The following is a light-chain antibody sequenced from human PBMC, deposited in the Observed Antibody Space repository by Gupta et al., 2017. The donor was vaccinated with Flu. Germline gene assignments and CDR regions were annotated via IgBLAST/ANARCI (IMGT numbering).Light chain of an antibody. V-gene: IGLV3-19*01. J-gene: IGLJ3*02. CDR3: NSRDSSGNHLWV. CDR1: SLRSYY. CDR2: GEN. Sequence: SSELTQDPAVSVALGQTVRITCQGDSLRSYYASCYQQTPGQAPVLVIYGENKRPSGIPDRFSGSRSGNTASLTITGAQAEDEADYYCNSRDSSGNHLWVFGGGTKLTVL.